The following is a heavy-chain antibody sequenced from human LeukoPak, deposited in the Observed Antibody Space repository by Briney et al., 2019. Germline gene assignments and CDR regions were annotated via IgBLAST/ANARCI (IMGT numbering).Heavy chain of an antibody. Sequence: GGYLRLSCAASGFTFTSYVMTWVRQAPGKGLEWVADIKQDGSEKLYVNSVRGRFTISRDNAKMSLFLQMNSLRAEDTAVYYCARDNGVVHGVYYMDVWGKGTTVTVS. V-gene: IGHV3-7*01. CDR3: ARDNGVVHGVYYMDV. CDR2: IKQDGSEK. CDR1: GFTFTSYV. D-gene: IGHD3-3*01. J-gene: IGHJ6*03.